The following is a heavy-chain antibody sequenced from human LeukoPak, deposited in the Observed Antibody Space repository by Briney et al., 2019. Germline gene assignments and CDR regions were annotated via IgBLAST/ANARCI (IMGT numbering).Heavy chain of an antibody. J-gene: IGHJ4*02. CDR2: INHSSST. CDR1: GGSFSGYY. Sequence: PSETLSLTCAVYGGSFSGYYWSWIRQPPGKGLEWIGEINHSSSTNYNASVKGRVTISRDTSKNPLSLKLSPLTAADTAVYYCARKGRQLWLSFDYWGQGTLVTVSS. V-gene: IGHV4-34*01. D-gene: IGHD5-18*01. CDR3: ARKGRQLWLSFDY.